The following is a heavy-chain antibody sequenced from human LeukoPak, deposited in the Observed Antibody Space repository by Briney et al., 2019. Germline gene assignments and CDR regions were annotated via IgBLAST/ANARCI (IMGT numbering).Heavy chain of an antibody. CDR2: IYYSGST. J-gene: IGHJ4*02. CDR3: ARIKVGSRWLQLRWYYFDY. V-gene: IGHV4-61*05. D-gene: IGHD5-24*01. CDR1: GGSISSSSYY. Sequence: PSETLSLTCTVSGGSISSSSYYWGWIRQPPGKGLEWIGYIYYSGSTNYNPSLKSRVTISVDTSKNQFSLKLSSVTAADTAVYYCARIKVGSRWLQLRWYYFDYWGQGTLVTVSS.